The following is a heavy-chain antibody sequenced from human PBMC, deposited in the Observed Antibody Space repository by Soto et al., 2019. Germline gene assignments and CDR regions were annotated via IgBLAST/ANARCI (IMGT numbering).Heavy chain of an antibody. CDR1: GFTFSNYA. CDR3: AKEDRGIVGANYFDY. D-gene: IGHD1-26*01. CDR2: ISGSGGST. Sequence: GGSLRLSCAASGFTFSNYAMSWDRQAPGKGLEWVSTISGSGGSTYYADSVKGRFTISRDNSKNTLYLQLNSLRAEDTALYYCAKEDRGIVGANYFDYWGQGTLVTVS. J-gene: IGHJ4*02. V-gene: IGHV3-23*01.